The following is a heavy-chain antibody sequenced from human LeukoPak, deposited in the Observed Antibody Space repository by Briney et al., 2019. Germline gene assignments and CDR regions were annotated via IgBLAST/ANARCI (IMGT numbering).Heavy chain of an antibody. J-gene: IGHJ4*02. D-gene: IGHD6-6*01. CDR1: GGSISSGGYY. CDR2: IYYSGST. V-gene: IGHV4-61*08. Sequence: SETLSLTCTVSGGSISSGGYYWSWIRQPPQKGLEWIAYIYYSGSTNYNPSLKSRVTISVDTSKNQFSLKLSSVTAADTAVYYCARGLIAAREYYFDSWGQGILVTVSS. CDR3: ARGLIAAREYYFDS.